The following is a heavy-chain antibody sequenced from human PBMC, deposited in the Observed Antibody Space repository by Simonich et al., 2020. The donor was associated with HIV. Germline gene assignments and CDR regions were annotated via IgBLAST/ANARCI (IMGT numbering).Heavy chain of an antibody. V-gene: IGHV4-39*01. CDR3: ARYYGGNTEVDY. D-gene: IGHD3-10*01. CDR1: GGSFSSRSYY. J-gene: IGHJ4*02. CDR2: IYYSGNT. Sequence: QLQLQESGPGLVKPSETLSLTCTVSGGSFSSRSYYWGWIRQPPGKGLEWIGSIYYSGNTYYSPSIKSRVTKSVDTSKSQFSLKMSSVTAADTAVYYCARYYGGNTEVDYWGQGTLVTVSS.